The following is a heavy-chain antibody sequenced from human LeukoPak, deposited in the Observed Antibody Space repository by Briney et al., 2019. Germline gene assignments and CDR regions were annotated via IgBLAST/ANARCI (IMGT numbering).Heavy chain of an antibody. J-gene: IGHJ4*02. CDR2: VHYSGTT. Sequence: SETLSLTCTVSDGSITNYDWSWVRQPPGKGLEFIGHVHYSGTTNYNPSLTSRVTISIDTSKKHFFLKLKSVTAADTAVYYCATGYGDFRVEGRYFYSWGQGTLVTVSS. D-gene: IGHD4-17*01. CDR1: DGSITNYD. V-gene: IGHV4-59*01. CDR3: ATGYGDFRVEGRYFYS.